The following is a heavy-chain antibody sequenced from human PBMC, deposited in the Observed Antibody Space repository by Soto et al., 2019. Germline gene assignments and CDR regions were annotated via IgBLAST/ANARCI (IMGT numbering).Heavy chain of an antibody. J-gene: IGHJ4*02. CDR2: IYSGGST. D-gene: IGHD4-4*01. Sequence: GGSLRLSCAASGFTVSSNYMSRVRQAPGKGLEWVSVIYSGGSTYYADSVKGRFTISRDNSKNTLYLQMNSLRAEDTAVYYCARVAYDYSNYQTYYFDYWGQGTLVTVSS. CDR3: ARVAYDYSNYQTYYFDY. CDR1: GFTVSSNY. V-gene: IGHV3-66*01.